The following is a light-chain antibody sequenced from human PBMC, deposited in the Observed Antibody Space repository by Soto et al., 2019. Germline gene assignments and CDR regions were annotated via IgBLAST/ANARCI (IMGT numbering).Light chain of an antibody. CDR2: DAY. CDR1: QSISVY. Sequence: EIVVTQSPATLSLSPGERATLSCRASQSISVYLAWYQQKLGQAPRLLISDAYNRATGIPARFSGSGSGTDFTLTISSLEPEDFAVYYCQQRGTWPLTFGGGTTVEIK. V-gene: IGKV3-11*01. CDR3: QQRGTWPLT. J-gene: IGKJ4*01.